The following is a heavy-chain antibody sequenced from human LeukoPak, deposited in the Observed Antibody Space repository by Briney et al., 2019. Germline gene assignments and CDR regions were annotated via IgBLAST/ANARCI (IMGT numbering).Heavy chain of an antibody. J-gene: IGHJ3*02. V-gene: IGHV1-3*01. D-gene: IGHD6-13*01. CDR1: GYTFTSYA. CDR3: ARGGQQLETGSAFDI. CDR2: INAGNGNT. Sequence: GASVKVSCRASGYTFTSYAMHWVRQAPGQRLEWMGWINAGNGNTKYSQKFQGRVTITRDTSASTAYMELSSLRSEDTAVYYCARGGQQLETGSAFDIWGQGTMVTVSS.